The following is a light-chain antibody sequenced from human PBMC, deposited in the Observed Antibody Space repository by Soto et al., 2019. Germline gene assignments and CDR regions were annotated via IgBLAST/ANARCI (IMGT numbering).Light chain of an antibody. V-gene: IGLV2-23*02. CDR3: CSSAGYITVV. CDR2: EVS. Sequence: QSVLTQPASVSGSPGQSITISCTGTSSDVGRDNLVSWYQQHPRKAPKLLMYEVSKRPSGVSDRFSGSKSGNTASLTISGLQAEDEADYYCCSSAGYITVVFGGGTKLTVL. CDR1: SSDVGRDNL. J-gene: IGLJ2*01.